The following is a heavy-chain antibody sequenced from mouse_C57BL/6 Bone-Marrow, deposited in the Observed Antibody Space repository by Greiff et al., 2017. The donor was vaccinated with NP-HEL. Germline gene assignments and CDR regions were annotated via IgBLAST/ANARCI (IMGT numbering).Heavy chain of an antibody. Sequence: VQLQQPGAELVKPGASVKLSCKASGYTFTSYWMHWVKQRPGQGLEWIGMIHPNSGSTNYNEKFKSKATLTVDKSSSTAYMQLSSLTSEDSAVYYGARSGGSSSFAYWGQGTLVTVSA. J-gene: IGHJ3*01. V-gene: IGHV1-64*01. CDR2: IHPNSGST. D-gene: IGHD1-1*01. CDR3: ARSGGSSSFAY. CDR1: GYTFTSYW.